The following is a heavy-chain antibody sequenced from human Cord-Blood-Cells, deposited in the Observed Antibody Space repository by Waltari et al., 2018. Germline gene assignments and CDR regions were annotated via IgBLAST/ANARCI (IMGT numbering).Heavy chain of an antibody. J-gene: IGHJ2*01. CDR2: IYTSGIT. V-gene: IGHV4-4*07. CDR1: CGSISSCY. CDR3: ARIVGLGYWYFDL. Sequence: QVQLQESGPGLVKRSETLSLTRTVSCGSISSCYWSCLRPPAGKGLGWIGRIYTSGITNYNPSLKSRVTMSVDTSKNQFSLKLSSVTAADTAVYYCARIVGLGYWYFDLWGRGTLVTVSS. D-gene: IGHD1-26*01.